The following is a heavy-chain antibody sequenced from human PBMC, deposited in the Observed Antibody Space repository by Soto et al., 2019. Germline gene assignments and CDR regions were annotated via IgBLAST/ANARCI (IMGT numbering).Heavy chain of an antibody. J-gene: IGHJ6*03. CDR3: ARENQGDYYYYYMDV. CDR2: INTDIGNA. Sequence: ASVKVSCKASGYSFTNYAMHWVRQAPGQRLEWMGRINTDIGNANYSQKFQGRVTITTDTSTSTAYMELSSLRSEDTAVYYCARENQGDYYYYYMDVWGKGTTVTVSS. CDR1: GYSFTNYA. D-gene: IGHD1-26*01. V-gene: IGHV1-3*04.